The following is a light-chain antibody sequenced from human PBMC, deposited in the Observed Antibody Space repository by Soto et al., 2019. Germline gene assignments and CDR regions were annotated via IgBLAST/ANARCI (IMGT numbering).Light chain of an antibody. CDR2: GAS. V-gene: IGKV3-20*01. Sequence: EIVLTQSPVALSLCHGKRATLSCRASQSISSSYLAWYQQRPGQAPRLLIYGASSRATGIPDRFSGSGSGTEFTLTISRLEPEDFAVYYCQPYNNWPLTFGGGTKVDNK. J-gene: IGKJ4*01. CDR1: QSISSSY. CDR3: QPYNNWPLT.